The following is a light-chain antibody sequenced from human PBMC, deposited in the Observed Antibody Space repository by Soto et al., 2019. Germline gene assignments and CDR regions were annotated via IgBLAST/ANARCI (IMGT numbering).Light chain of an antibody. Sequence: DIVMTQSPDSLAVSLGERATINCKSSQSVIHTSNNKSYLAWYQQKAGQPPELLLYWASARDSGVPDRFSVSGSGTDFTLTISSLQAEDVAVYYCQQYYSTPRTFGQGTKVKIK. J-gene: IGKJ2*01. CDR2: WAS. V-gene: IGKV4-1*01. CDR1: QSVIHTSNNKSY. CDR3: QQYYSTPRT.